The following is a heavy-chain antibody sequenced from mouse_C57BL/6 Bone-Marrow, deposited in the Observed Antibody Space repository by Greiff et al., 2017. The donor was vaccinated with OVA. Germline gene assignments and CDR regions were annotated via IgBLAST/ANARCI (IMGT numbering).Heavy chain of an antibody. CDR3: AREATVVAPDY. V-gene: IGHV5-4*01. Sequence: EVQLVESGGGLVKPGGSLKLSCAASGFTFSSYAMSWVRQTPEKRLEWVATISDGGSYTYYPDNVKGRVTISRDNAKNNLYLQMSHLKSEDTAMYYCAREATVVAPDYWGQGTTLTVSS. CDR2: ISDGGSYT. D-gene: IGHD1-1*01. J-gene: IGHJ2*01. CDR1: GFTFSSYA.